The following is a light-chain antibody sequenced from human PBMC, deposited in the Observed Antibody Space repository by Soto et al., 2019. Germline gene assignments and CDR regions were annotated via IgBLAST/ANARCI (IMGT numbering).Light chain of an antibody. V-gene: IGKV3-20*01. CDR3: QQYGSLPFT. Sequence: EIVLTQSPGTLSLSPGEGATLSCRASQSITSNYLAWYQQKPDQAPRLLISGASRRATGIPDRFSGSGSGTDFTLTISRLEPEDFAVYHCQQYGSLPFTFGQGTELEVK. J-gene: IGKJ2*01. CDR2: GAS. CDR1: QSITSNY.